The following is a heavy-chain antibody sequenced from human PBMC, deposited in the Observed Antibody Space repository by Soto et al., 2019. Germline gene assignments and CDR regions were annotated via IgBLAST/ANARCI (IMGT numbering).Heavy chain of an antibody. CDR1: GYTFTGYY. V-gene: IGHV1-2*04. CDR3: ARGREYSSSYGSYGY. CDR2: INPNSGGT. J-gene: IGHJ4*02. D-gene: IGHD6-6*01. Sequence: QVQLVQSGAEVKKPGASVKVSCKASGYTFTGYYMHWVRQAPGQGLEWMGWINPNSGGTNYAQKFQGCVTMTRDTSISTAYMELSRLRSDDTAVYYGARGREYSSSYGSYGYWGQGTLVTVSS.